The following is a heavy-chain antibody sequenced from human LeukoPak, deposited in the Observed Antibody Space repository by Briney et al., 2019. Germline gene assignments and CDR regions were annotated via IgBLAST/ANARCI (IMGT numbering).Heavy chain of an antibody. J-gene: IGHJ4*02. Sequence: SETLSLTCTVSGGSIRSSSYYWGWIRQPPGKGLEWIGSIYYSGSTYYNPSLKSRVTISVDTSKNQFSLKLSSVTAADTAVYYCARQLYQLPFDYWGQGTLVTVSS. CDR2: IYYSGST. CDR3: ARQLYQLPFDY. CDR1: GGSIRSSSYY. V-gene: IGHV4-39*01. D-gene: IGHD2-2*01.